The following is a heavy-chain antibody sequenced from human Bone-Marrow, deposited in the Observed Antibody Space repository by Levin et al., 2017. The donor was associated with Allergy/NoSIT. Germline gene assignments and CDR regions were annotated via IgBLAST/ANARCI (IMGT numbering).Heavy chain of an antibody. CDR1: GFTFTSYG. Sequence: PGGSLRLSCAASGFTFTSYGMHWVRQAPGKGLEWVAVIWYSGSRQYYAESVKGRFTISRDSSKNTLFLQMNNLTVEDTAVYFCARDIGYEATYYGLDVWGQGTTFTVSS. V-gene: IGHV3-33*01. D-gene: IGHD5-12*01. CDR2: IWYSGSRQ. CDR3: ARDIGYEATYYGLDV. J-gene: IGHJ6*02.